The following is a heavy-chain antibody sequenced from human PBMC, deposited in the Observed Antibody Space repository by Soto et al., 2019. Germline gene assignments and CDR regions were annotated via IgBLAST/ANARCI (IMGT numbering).Heavy chain of an antibody. CDR3: ARDPKDIVVVVAAFLRNPPFDP. CDR2: ISYDGSNK. Sequence: QVQLVESGGGVAQPGRSLRLSCAASGFTFSSYAMHWVRQAPGKGLEWVAVISYDGSNKYYADSVKGRFTISRDNSKNTLYLQMNSLRAEDTAVYYCARDPKDIVVVVAAFLRNPPFDPWGQGTLVTVSS. V-gene: IGHV3-30-3*01. CDR1: GFTFSSYA. D-gene: IGHD2-15*01. J-gene: IGHJ5*02.